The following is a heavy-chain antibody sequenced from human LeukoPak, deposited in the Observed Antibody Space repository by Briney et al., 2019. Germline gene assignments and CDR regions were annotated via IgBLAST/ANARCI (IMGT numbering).Heavy chain of an antibody. CDR1: GFTFSSYG. J-gene: IGHJ3*02. CDR2: INSDGSST. Sequence: QPGGSLRLSCAASGFTFSSYGMHWVRQAPGKGLVWVSRINSDGSSTSYADSVKGRFTISRDNAKNTLYLQMNSLRAEDTAVYYCARGVRTSSGYDSGIWGQGTMVTVSS. CDR3: ARGVRTSSGYDSGI. V-gene: IGHV3-74*01. D-gene: IGHD5-12*01.